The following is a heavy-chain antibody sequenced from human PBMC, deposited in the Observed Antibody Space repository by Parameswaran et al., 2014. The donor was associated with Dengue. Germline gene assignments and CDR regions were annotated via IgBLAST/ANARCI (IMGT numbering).Heavy chain of an antibody. V-gene: IGHV1-18*01. Sequence: WVRQAPGQGLEWMGWINPYKGNTNYAQKVQGRVMMTTETSTRTAYMEMRSLRSDDTAVYYCARDLLRYFDWTSEGGYYYGMDVWGQGTTVTVSS. CDR2: INPYKGNT. J-gene: IGHJ6*02. CDR3: ARDLLRYFDWTSEGGYYYGMDV. D-gene: IGHD3-9*01.